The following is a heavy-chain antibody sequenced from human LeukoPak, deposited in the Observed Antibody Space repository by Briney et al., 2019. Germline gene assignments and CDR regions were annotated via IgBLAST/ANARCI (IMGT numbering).Heavy chain of an antibody. D-gene: IGHD2-21*02. CDR1: GGTFSSYA. Sequence: ASVKVSRKASGGTFSSYAISWVRQAPGQGLEWMGRIIPIFGIANYAQKFQGRVTITADKSTSTAYMELSSLRSEDTAVYYCARGLRAYCGGDCYSIDYWGQGTLATVSS. J-gene: IGHJ4*02. CDR2: IIPIFGIA. CDR3: ARGLRAYCGGDCYSIDY. V-gene: IGHV1-69*04.